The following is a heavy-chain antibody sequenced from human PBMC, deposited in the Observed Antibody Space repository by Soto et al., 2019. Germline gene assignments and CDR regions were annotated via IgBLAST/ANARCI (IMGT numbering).Heavy chain of an antibody. Sequence: EVQLLESGGGLVQPGGSLRLSCAASAFTFSSYAMTWVRQAPGKGLDWVSAISAGGDSTNYADSVQGRFTISRDNSKNTLYLQMNSLRAEDTAVYYCAKAMVAAAGTGAFDIWGQGTMVTVSS. J-gene: IGHJ3*02. V-gene: IGHV3-23*01. CDR3: AKAMVAAAGTGAFDI. CDR1: AFTFSSYA. D-gene: IGHD6-13*01. CDR2: ISAGGDST.